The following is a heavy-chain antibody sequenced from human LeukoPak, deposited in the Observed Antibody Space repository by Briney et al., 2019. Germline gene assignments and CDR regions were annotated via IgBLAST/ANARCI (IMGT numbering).Heavy chain of an antibody. V-gene: IGHV4-59*01. D-gene: IGHD3-3*01. Sequence: PSETLSLTCTVSGGSISSYYWSWIRQPPGKGLGWIGYIYYSGSTNYNPSLKSRVTISVDTSKNQFSLKLSSVTAADTAVYYCARAYYDFWSGYSYFDYWGQGTLVTVSS. CDR1: GGSISSYY. CDR2: IYYSGST. CDR3: ARAYYDFWSGYSYFDY. J-gene: IGHJ4*02.